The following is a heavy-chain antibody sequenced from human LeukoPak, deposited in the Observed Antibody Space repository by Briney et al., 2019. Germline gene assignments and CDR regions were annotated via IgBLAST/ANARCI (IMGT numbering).Heavy chain of an antibody. CDR3: ARDEMVRGVTTNDAFDI. CDR2: ISYDGSNK. CDR1: GFTFCSYA. D-gene: IGHD3-10*01. V-gene: IGHV3-30*04. J-gene: IGHJ3*02. Sequence: GSLRLSCAASGFTFCSYAMHWVRQAPRKGLGRVSVISYDGSNKYYADPVKGRFTISRDNSKNTRYLQRNSLRAEDTAVYYCARDEMVRGVTTNDAFDIWGQGTMVTVSS.